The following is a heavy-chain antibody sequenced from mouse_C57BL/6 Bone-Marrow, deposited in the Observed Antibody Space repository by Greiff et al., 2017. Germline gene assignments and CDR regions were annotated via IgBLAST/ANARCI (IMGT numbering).Heavy chain of an antibody. CDR1: GFSLTSYG. J-gene: IGHJ1*03. D-gene: IGHD2-2*01. Sequence: QVQLQQSGPGLVQPSQSLSITCTVSGFSLTSYGVHWVRQSPGKGLEWLGVIWSGGSTDYNAAFISRLSISKDNSKSQVFFKMNSLQADDTAIYYCASPIYYGYGGWYFDVWGTGTTVTVSS. CDR3: ASPIYYGYGGWYFDV. V-gene: IGHV2-2*01. CDR2: IWSGGST.